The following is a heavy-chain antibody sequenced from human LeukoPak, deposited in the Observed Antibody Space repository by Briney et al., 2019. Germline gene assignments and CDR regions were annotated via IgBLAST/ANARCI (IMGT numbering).Heavy chain of an antibody. D-gene: IGHD6-13*01. V-gene: IGHV1-69*05. CDR1: GGTFSSYA. Sequence: ASVKVSCKASGGTFSSYAISWVQQAPGQGLEWMGGIIPIFGTANYAQKFQGRVTITTDESTSTAYMELSSLRSEDTAVYYCAMSSSWPEFDYWGQGTLVTVSS. CDR3: AMSSSWPEFDY. CDR2: IIPIFGTA. J-gene: IGHJ4*02.